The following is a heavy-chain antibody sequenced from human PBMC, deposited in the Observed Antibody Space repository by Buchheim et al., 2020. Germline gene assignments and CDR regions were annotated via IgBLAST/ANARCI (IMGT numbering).Heavy chain of an antibody. CDR3: ARDEPRPMYYDFWSGYYTNYYYGMDV. Sequence: QVQLVQSGAEVKKPGASVKVSCKASGYTFTGYYMHWVRQAPGQGLEWMGWINPNSGGTNYAQKFQGRVTMTRDTSISTAYMELSRLRSDDTAVYYCARDEPRPMYYDFWSGYYTNYYYGMDVWGQGTT. CDR2: INPNSGGT. D-gene: IGHD3-3*01. CDR1: GYTFTGYY. V-gene: IGHV1-2*02. J-gene: IGHJ6*02.